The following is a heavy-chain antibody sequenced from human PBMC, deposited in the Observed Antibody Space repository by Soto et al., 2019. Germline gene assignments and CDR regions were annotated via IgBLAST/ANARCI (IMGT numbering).Heavy chain of an antibody. CDR1: GGSISIYY. CDR2: IYYSGST. D-gene: IGHD6-19*01. V-gene: IGHV4-59*01. Sequence: NPSETLSLTCTVSGGSISIYYWSWIRQPPGKGLEWIGYIYYSGSTNYNPSLKSRVTISVDTSKNQFSLKLSSVTAAETDVYYCARDDSSGGYTVDYWGPGTLFTV. CDR3: ARDDSSGGYTVDY. J-gene: IGHJ4*02.